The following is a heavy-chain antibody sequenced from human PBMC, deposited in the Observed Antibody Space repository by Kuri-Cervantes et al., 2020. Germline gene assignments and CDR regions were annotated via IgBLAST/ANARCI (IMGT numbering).Heavy chain of an antibody. CDR2: SNAGNGNT. CDR3: ARSDYGDHLGYYGMDV. J-gene: IGHJ6*02. Sequence: GGSLRLSCKASGYTFTSYAMHWVRQAPGQRLEWMGWSNAGNGNTKYSQEFQGRVTITRDTSASTAYMELSSLRSEDMAVYYCARSDYGDHLGYYGMDVWGQGTTVTVSS. D-gene: IGHD4-17*01. V-gene: IGHV1-3*02. CDR1: GYTFTSYA.